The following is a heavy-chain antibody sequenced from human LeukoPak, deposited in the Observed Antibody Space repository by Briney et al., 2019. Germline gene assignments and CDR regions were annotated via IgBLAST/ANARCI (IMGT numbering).Heavy chain of an antibody. CDR3: AKDARRTFGLSSGLYRGSYYFDY. J-gene: IGHJ4*02. CDR2: ISGRSGST. D-gene: IGHD6-19*01. CDR1: GFTVSSNY. V-gene: IGHV3-66*03. Sequence: GGSLRLSCAASGFTVSSNYMSWVRQAPGKGLEWVSGISGRSGSTYYADSVKGRFTISRDNSKNTLYLQMNSLRAEDTAVYYCAKDARRTFGLSSGLYRGSYYFDYWGQGTLVTVSS.